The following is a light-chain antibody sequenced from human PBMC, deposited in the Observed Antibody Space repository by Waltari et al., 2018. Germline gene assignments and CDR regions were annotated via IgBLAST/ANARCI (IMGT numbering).Light chain of an antibody. J-gene: IGLJ1*01. Sequence: QSALTQPASVSGSPGQSITISCTRANRTVGRYDYVSWYQQYPGKAPKLLIYEVNNRPSGVSSRFSGSKSGNTASLTISGLQADDEADYYCSSYRSTSTLYVFGTGTKVTVL. CDR2: EVN. CDR1: NRTVGRYDY. V-gene: IGLV2-14*01. CDR3: SSYRSTSTLYV.